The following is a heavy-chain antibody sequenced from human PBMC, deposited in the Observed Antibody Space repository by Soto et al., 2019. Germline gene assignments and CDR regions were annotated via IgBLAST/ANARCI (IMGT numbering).Heavy chain of an antibody. Sequence: GALRLSCAASGFSFSSSWMHWVRQAPGKGLVWVSRINSDGSTTNYADSVKGRFTISRDNSNNMLYLQMHSLRAEDTAVYYCAKYTTQYYYYQYMDVWGKGTTGTVAS. CDR3: AKYTTQYYYYQYMDV. CDR2: INSDGSTT. CDR1: GFSFSSSW. V-gene: IGHV3-74*01. J-gene: IGHJ6*03. D-gene: IGHD1-1*01.